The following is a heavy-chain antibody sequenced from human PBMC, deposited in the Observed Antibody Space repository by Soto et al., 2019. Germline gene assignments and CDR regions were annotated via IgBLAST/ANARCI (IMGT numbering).Heavy chain of an antibody. V-gene: IGHV1-18*01. D-gene: IGHD3-3*01. J-gene: IGHJ3*02. CDR1: GYTFTSYG. Sequence: ASVKVSCKASGYTFTSYGISWVRQAPGQGLEWMGWISAYNGNTNYAQKLQGRVTMTTDTSTSTAYMELRSLRSDDTAVYYCARGYRITIFGVVIEDDAFDIWGQGTMVTVSS. CDR2: ISAYNGNT. CDR3: ARGYRITIFGVVIEDDAFDI.